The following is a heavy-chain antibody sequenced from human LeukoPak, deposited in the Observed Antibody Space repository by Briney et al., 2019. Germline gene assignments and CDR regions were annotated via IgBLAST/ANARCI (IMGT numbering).Heavy chain of an antibody. V-gene: IGHV4-39*07. Sequence: SETLSLTCTVSGGSIRSSSYNWGWIRQPPGKGLEWIGEINHSGSTNYNPSLKSRVTISVDTSKNQFSLKLSSVTAADTAVYYCARPFSGSSSWYLGAFDIWGQGTMVTVSS. CDR2: INHSGST. D-gene: IGHD6-13*01. CDR1: GGSIRSSSYN. J-gene: IGHJ3*02. CDR3: ARPFSGSSSWYLGAFDI.